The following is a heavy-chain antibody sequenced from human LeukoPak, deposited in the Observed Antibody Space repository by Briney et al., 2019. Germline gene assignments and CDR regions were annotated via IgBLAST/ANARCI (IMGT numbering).Heavy chain of an antibody. Sequence: GASVKVSCKASGYTFTSYGISWVRQAPGQGLEWMGWISAYNGNTNYAQKLQGRVTMTTDTSTSTAYMELRSLRSDDTAVYYCARSFGFQVCNCFDPWGQGTLVTVSS. CDR3: ARSFGFQVCNCFDP. CDR1: GYTFTSYG. V-gene: IGHV1-18*04. D-gene: IGHD3-10*01. J-gene: IGHJ5*02. CDR2: ISAYNGNT.